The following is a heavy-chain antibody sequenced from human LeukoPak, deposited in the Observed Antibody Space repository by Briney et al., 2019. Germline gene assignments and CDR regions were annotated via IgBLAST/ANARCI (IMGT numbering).Heavy chain of an antibody. CDR3: AKDLFGVVVAACDY. V-gene: IGHV3-30*18. J-gene: IGHJ4*02. Sequence: GGSLRLSCAASGFTFSSYGMPWVRQAPGKGLEWVAVISYDGSNKYYADSVKGRFTISRDNSKNTLYLQMNSLRVEDTAVYYCAKDLFGVVVAACDYWGQGTLVTVSS. CDR1: GFTFSSYG. D-gene: IGHD2-15*01. CDR2: ISYDGSNK.